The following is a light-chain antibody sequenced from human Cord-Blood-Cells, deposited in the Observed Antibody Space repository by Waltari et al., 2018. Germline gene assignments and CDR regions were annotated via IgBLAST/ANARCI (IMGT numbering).Light chain of an antibody. J-gene: IGLJ1*01. Sequence: QSALTQPASVSGSPGQSITISCTGTSRDVGGYNYVSWYQQHPGKAPKLMIYDVSNRPSGVSNRFSGSKSGNTASLTIPGLQAEDEADYYCSSYTSSSTYVFGTGTKVTVL. CDR2: DVS. CDR1: SRDVGGYNY. V-gene: IGLV2-14*01. CDR3: SSYTSSSTYV.